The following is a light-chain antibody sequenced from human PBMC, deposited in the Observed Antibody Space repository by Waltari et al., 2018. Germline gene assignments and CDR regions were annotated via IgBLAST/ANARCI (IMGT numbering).Light chain of an antibody. CDR1: QGISDY. CDR3: QQYYSAPRT. V-gene: IGKV1-27*01. J-gene: IGKJ1*01. CDR2: ATS. Sequence: DIQMTQSPSSLSASVGDRVTITCRASQGISDYLAWYQQKQGKIPRLLIYATSTLQSGVSSRFSGSGSGTDFTLTITSLQPEDVANYYCQQYYSAPRTFGQGTKVEIK.